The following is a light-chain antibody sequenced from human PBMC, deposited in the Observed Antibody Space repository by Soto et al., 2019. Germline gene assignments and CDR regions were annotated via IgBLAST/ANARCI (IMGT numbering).Light chain of an antibody. CDR2: GSS. CDR3: QQYGSSPPYT. J-gene: IGKJ2*01. Sequence: EIVLTQSPGILSLSPGERATLSCRASQTVSGNYLAWYQQKPGQSPRLLIYGSSDRATGIPDRFSGSGSGSDFTLTINRVEPEDFAVYYCQQYGSSPPYTFGQGTTLEI. V-gene: IGKV3-20*01. CDR1: QTVSGNY.